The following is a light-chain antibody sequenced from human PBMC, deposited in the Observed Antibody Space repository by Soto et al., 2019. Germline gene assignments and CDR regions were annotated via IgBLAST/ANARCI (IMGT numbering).Light chain of an antibody. V-gene: IGKV3-11*01. J-gene: IGKJ5*01. CDR1: QSVSTY. CDR3: HQRSNWPPFT. Sequence: EIVLTQSPATLSLSPGERATLSCRASQSVSTYLAWYQQKPGQPPRLLIYDASNRATGIPARFTGSGSGTAFSLTISSLEPEDVAVYYCHQRSNWPPFTFGQGTRLEIK. CDR2: DAS.